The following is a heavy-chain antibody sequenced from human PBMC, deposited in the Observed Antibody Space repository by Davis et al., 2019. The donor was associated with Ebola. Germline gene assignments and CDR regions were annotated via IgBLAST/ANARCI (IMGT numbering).Heavy chain of an antibody. J-gene: IGHJ4*02. CDR3: ARALFGGVIAPLDY. CDR2: IIPIFGTA. V-gene: IGHV1-69*13. Sequence: SVQVSCKASGGTFSSYAISWVRQAPGQGLEWMGGIIPIFGTANYAQKFQGRVTITADESTSTAYMELSSLRSEDTAVYYCARALFGGVIAPLDYWGQGTLVTVSS. CDR1: GGTFSSYA. D-gene: IGHD3-16*02.